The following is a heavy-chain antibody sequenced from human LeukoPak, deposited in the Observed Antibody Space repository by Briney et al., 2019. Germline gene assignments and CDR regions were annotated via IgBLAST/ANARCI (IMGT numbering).Heavy chain of an antibody. J-gene: IGHJ4*02. CDR3: ARSSPSGRNFDY. V-gene: IGHV1-8*01. D-gene: IGHD3-10*01. CDR1: GYTFTNSD. CDR2: MNPNSGDS. Sequence: ASVKVSCKASGYTFTNSDINWVRQATGQGLEWMGWMNPNSGDSGNIQKFQGRDTMTRDTSINTAYMELSSLRSEDTAVYYCARSSPSGRNFDYWGQGTLVTVSS.